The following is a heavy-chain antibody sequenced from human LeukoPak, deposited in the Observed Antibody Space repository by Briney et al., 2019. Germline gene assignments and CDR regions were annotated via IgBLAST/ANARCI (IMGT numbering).Heavy chain of an antibody. CDR3: AREVNSSGWGIDY. J-gene: IGHJ4*02. V-gene: IGHV1-2*02. CDR1: GYTFTGYY. CDR2: INPNSGGT. D-gene: IGHD6-19*01. Sequence: ASVKVSCKASGYTFTGYYMHWVRQAPGQGLEWMGWINPNSGGTNYAQKFQGRVTMTRDTSNSTAYMELSRLRSDDTAVYYCAREVNSSGWGIDYWGQGTLVTVSS.